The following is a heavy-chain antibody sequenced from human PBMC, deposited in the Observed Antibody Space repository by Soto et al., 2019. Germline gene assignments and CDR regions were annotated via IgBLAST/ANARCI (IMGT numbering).Heavy chain of an antibody. CDR3: VHRHRQSTWHYVYFDC. CDR2: IYWDDDK. J-gene: IGHJ4*02. V-gene: IGHV2-5*02. CDR1: GFSLSTSGVG. Sequence: QITLKESGPTLVKPTQTLTLTCTFSGFSLSTSGVGVGWIRQSPGKALEWLALIYWDDDKRYSPSLKSRLTITKDTSKNQVVLTMTNMDPVDTATYYCVHRHRQSTWHYVYFDCWGQGTLVTVSS. D-gene: IGHD1-7*01.